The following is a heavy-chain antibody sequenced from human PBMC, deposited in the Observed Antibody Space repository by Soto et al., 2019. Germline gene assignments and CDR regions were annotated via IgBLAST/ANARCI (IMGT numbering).Heavy chain of an antibody. D-gene: IGHD6-25*01. Sequence: QVQLVQSGAEVKKPGAAVKLSCRTSGYTFTHYYIPWVRQAPGQGLEWLAISNPASGSTNYAQACLGRVTLTMDTSTTTVYMELSGLRAEDAAIFYCARDLAAGDHWGQGTLVTVSS. CDR1: GYTFTHYY. CDR2: SNPASGST. J-gene: IGHJ4*02. V-gene: IGHV1-46*01. CDR3: ARDLAAGDH.